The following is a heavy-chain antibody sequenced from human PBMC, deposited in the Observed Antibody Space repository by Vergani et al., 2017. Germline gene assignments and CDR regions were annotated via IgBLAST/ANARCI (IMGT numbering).Heavy chain of an antibody. CDR1: GYTFTSYA. D-gene: IGHD3-9*01. Sequence: QVQLVQSGAEVKKPGASVKVSCKASGYTFTSYAMHWVRQAPGQRLEWMGWINAGNGNTKYSQKFQGRVTITRDTSARTAYMELSSLRSEDTAVYYCARGGVLRYFDWLLRYWGQGTLVTVSS. J-gene: IGHJ4*02. V-gene: IGHV1-3*01. CDR2: INAGNGNT. CDR3: ARGGVLRYFDWLLRY.